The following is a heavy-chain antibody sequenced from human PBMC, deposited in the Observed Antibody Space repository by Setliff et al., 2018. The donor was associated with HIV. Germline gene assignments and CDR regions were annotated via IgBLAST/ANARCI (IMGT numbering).Heavy chain of an antibody. D-gene: IGHD6-13*01. V-gene: IGHV4-38-2*02. CDR3: ARIGSGWSVGWFDP. Sequence: PSETLSLTCTVSGSSISSNYYWAWIRQAPGKGLEWIGCIDASATTYYIPSLKSRATISIDTSKNQLSLKLRSVTAADTAVYYCARIGSGWSVGWFDPWGQGTLVTVS. CDR2: IDASATT. CDR1: GSSISSNYY. J-gene: IGHJ5*02.